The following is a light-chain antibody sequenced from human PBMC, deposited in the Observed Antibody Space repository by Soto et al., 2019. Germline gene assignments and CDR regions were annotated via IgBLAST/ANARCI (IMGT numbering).Light chain of an antibody. J-gene: IGKJ3*01. CDR3: QQDYNFL. CDR1: QSVSSSY. CDR2: GAS. Sequence: PGERVTLSCRASQSVSSSYLTWYQQKPGQAPRLLIYGASTRTTGIPARFSGSGSGTDFTLTISSLQPEDFAVYYCQQDYNFLFGPGIKVDIK. V-gene: IGKV3D-7*01.